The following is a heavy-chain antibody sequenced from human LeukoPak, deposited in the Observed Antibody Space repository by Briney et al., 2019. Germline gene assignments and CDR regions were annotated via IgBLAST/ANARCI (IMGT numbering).Heavy chain of an antibody. CDR1: GYSFSSYY. J-gene: IGHJ4*02. CDR3: ARWTGTTGLDY. Sequence: ASVKVYCKASGYSFSSYYMRWVRQAPGQGLEWMGIINPSGGSTTYAQKFRDRVTMTRDTSTTTVYMELSSLKSEDTAVYYCARWTGTTGLDYWGQGTLVTVSS. CDR2: INPSGGST. V-gene: IGHV1-46*01. D-gene: IGHD1-1*01.